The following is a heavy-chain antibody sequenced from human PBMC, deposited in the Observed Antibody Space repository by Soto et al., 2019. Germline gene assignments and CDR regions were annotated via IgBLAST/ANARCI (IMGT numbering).Heavy chain of an antibody. CDR1: GGSSSSYY. CDR2: IYYSGST. D-gene: IGHD1-26*01. Sequence: SQTLPWTCLVSGGSSSSYYWSCIRQPPGKGLEWIGYIYYSGSTNYNPSLKSRVTISVDTSKNQFSLKLSSVTAADTAVYYCARYSGSYYDHDAFDIWGQGTMVSVSS. CDR3: ARYSGSYYDHDAFDI. J-gene: IGHJ3*02. V-gene: IGHV4-59*01.